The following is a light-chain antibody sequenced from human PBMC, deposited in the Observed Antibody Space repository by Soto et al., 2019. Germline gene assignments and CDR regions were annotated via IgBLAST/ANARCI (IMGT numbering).Light chain of an antibody. CDR2: EVT. J-gene: IGLJ1*01. CDR3: SSYTGGNPSYV. Sequence: QSALTQPPSASGSTGQSVTISCTGTSSDVGGYDYVSWYQQHPGKAPKLMIYEVTIRPSGVSDRFSGSKSGNTASLTVSGLQAEDEADYYCSSYTGGNPSYVFGTGTKLTVL. CDR1: SSDVGGYDY. V-gene: IGLV2-8*01.